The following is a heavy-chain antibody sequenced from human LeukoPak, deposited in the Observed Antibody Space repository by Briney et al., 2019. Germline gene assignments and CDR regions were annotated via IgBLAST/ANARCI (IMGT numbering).Heavy chain of an antibody. D-gene: IGHD1-14*01. Sequence: PSETLSHTCTVSGGSVSSYYWNWIRQPPGKGLEWIGYIYYSGTTNYNPSLKSRVTISVDTSKNQFSLKLSSVTAADTAVYYCAGMRITTPTVRTLDYWGQGTLVTVSS. J-gene: IGHJ4*02. V-gene: IGHV4-59*02. CDR2: IYYSGTT. CDR3: AGMRITTPTVRTLDY. CDR1: GGSVSSYY.